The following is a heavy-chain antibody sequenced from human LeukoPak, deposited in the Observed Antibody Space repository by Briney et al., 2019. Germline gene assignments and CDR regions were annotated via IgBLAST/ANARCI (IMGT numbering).Heavy chain of an antibody. CDR3: ARGKDIVVVPAAIQDYCYYMDV. CDR1: GGTFSSYA. V-gene: IGHV1-69*04. CDR2: IIPILGIA. J-gene: IGHJ6*03. D-gene: IGHD2-2*02. Sequence: SVKVSCKASGGTFSSYAISWVRQAPGQGLEWMGRIIPILGIANYAQKFQGRVTITADKSTSTAYMELSSLRSEDTAVYYCARGKDIVVVPAAIQDYCYYMDVWGKGTTVTVSS.